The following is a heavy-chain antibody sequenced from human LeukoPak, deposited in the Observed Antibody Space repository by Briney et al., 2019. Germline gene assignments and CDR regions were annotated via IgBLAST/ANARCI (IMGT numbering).Heavy chain of an antibody. Sequence: SETLSLSCTVSGGSISSYYWNWIRQPAGKGPEWIGRIYGSGGTDYNPSLKSRVTMSVDTSKNHVSLKLNSVTAADSAVYYCARDPSYSTGYYDYWGQGILVTVSS. CDR1: GGSISSYY. V-gene: IGHV4-4*07. CDR3: ARDPSYSTGYYDY. D-gene: IGHD5-18*01. CDR2: IYGSGGT. J-gene: IGHJ4*02.